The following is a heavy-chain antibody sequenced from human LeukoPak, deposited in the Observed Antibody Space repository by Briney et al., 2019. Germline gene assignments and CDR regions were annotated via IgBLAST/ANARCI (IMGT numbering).Heavy chain of an antibody. J-gene: IGHJ6*03. CDR2: IYTSGST. D-gene: IGHD2/OR15-2a*01. V-gene: IGHV4-4*07. CDR1: GGSISSYY. Sequence: SETLSLTCTVSGGSISSYYWSWIRQPAGKGLEWIGRIYTSGSTNYNPSLKSRVTISVDTSKNQFSLKLSSVTAADTAVYYCARGVLSLRYYYYYMDVWGKGTTVTVSS. CDR3: ARGVLSLRYYYYYMDV.